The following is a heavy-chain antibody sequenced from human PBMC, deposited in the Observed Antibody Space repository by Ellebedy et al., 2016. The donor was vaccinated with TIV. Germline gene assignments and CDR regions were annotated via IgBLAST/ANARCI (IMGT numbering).Heavy chain of an antibody. CDR2: IIPIFGTA. Sequence: AASVKVSCKASGGTFSSYAISWVRQAPGQGLEWMGGIIPIFGTANYAQKFQGRVTITADESTSTAYMELSSLRSEDTAVYYCARGGYPDSGSYYFDYWGQGTLVTVSS. J-gene: IGHJ4*02. D-gene: IGHD1-26*01. V-gene: IGHV1-69*13. CDR3: ARGGYPDSGSYYFDY. CDR1: GGTFSSYA.